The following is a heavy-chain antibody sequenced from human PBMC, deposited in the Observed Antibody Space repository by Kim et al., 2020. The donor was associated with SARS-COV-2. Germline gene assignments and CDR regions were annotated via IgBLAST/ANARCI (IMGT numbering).Heavy chain of an antibody. D-gene: IGHD6-19*01. V-gene: IGHV1-69*13. CDR3: ATIAVAGTRYYFDN. J-gene: IGHJ4*02. Sequence: SVKVSCKASGGTLNILAISWLRQAPGQGPEWMGGIVPILKSTNYAQKFQGRFTVVADESTGTAYMSLSGLTSGDSATYYCATIAVAGTRYYFDNWGQGTQVTVSS. CDR2: IVPILKST. CDR1: GGTLNILA.